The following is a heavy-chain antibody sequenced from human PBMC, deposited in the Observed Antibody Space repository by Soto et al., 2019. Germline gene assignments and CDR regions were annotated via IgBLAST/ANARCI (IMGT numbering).Heavy chain of an antibody. CDR2: IYYRGNA. CDR3: ARLEGLAAISYYFDF. CDR1: DDSINSDKYY. Sequence: QLQLQESGPGLVKPSETLSLTCSVSDDSINSDKYYWGWIRQPPGKGLEWIGSIYYRGNAYYNPSLQTRFTLSLDKSKSQFSLKLNSVTAADSAVYFCARLEGLAAISYYFDFLGPGALVTVSS. J-gene: IGHJ4*02. D-gene: IGHD3-9*01. V-gene: IGHV4-39*01.